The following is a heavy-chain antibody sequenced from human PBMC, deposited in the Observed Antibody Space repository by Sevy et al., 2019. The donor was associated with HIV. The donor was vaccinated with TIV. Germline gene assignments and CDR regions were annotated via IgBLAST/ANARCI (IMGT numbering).Heavy chain of an antibody. V-gene: IGHV3-11*01. CDR3: VGRRYSYTYSWSYHFDY. D-gene: IGHD5-18*01. J-gene: IGHJ4*02. CDR2: ISSSGTTL. Sequence: GGSLRLSCAASGLTFSDYYMSWIRQAPGKGLEWLSYISSSGTTLYSACSVKGRFAISRDNAKNSLYLQMNSLRAEDTAVYFCVGRRYSYTYSWSYHFDYWGQGALVTVSS. CDR1: GLTFSDYY.